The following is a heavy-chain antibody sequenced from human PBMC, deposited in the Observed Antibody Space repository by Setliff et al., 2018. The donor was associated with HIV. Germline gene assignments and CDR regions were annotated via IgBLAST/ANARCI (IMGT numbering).Heavy chain of an antibody. J-gene: IGHJ4*02. CDR2: IYHSGST. Sequence: PSETLSLTCAVSGGSISSSNWWSWVRQPPGKGLEWIGEIYHSGSTNYNPSLKSRVTISVDKSKNQFSLKLRSVTAADTAVCYCARTLIAAAGTFDYWGQGTLVTVSS. D-gene: IGHD6-13*01. CDR1: GGSISSSNW. CDR3: ARTLIAAAGTFDY. V-gene: IGHV4-4*02.